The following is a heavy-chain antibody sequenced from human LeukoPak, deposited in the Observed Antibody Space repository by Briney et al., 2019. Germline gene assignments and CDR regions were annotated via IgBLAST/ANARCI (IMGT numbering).Heavy chain of an antibody. D-gene: IGHD6-13*01. Sequence: GGSLRLSCAASGFTFSSYAMHWVRQAPGKGLEWVAVISYDGSNKYYADSVKGRFTISRDNSKNTLYLQMNSLRAEDTAVYYCARRSSSWPHFDYWGQGTLVTVSS. V-gene: IGHV3-30-3*01. CDR2: ISYDGSNK. J-gene: IGHJ4*02. CDR1: GFTFSSYA. CDR3: ARRSSSWPHFDY.